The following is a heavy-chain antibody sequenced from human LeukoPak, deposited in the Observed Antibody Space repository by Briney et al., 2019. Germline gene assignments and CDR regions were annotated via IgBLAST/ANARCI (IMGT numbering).Heavy chain of an antibody. CDR2: ISSSGSSI. J-gene: IGHJ6*02. CDR3: ARAQNDYDFWSGYSYYYAMDV. Sequence: GGSLRLSCAASGFTFSDYYMSWIRQAPGKGLEWVSYISSSGSSIYYADSVKGRFTISRDNSKNTLYLQMNSLRAEDTAVYYCARAQNDYDFWSGYSYYYAMDVWGQGTTVTVSS. V-gene: IGHV3-11*04. D-gene: IGHD3-3*01. CDR1: GFTFSDYY.